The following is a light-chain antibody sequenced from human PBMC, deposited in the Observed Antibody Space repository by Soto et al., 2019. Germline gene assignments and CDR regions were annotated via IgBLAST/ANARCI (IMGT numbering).Light chain of an antibody. V-gene: IGLV2-14*03. Sequence: SALTQPASVSWSPGQAITISCSGTSSDVGAFNYVSWYQQHPGKAPKLMIYDVSNRPSGVSNRFSGSKSGNTASLTISGLRAEDEADYYCNSYTSNNTYVFGTGTKVTVL. CDR3: NSYTSNNTYV. CDR2: DVS. J-gene: IGLJ1*01. CDR1: SSDVGAFNY.